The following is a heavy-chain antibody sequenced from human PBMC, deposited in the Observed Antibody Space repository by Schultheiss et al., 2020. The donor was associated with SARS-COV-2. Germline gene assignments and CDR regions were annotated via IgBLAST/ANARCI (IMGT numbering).Heavy chain of an antibody. CDR1: GFTFSSYA. CDR3: AKVRLGAAAGFYFDY. CDR2: ISGSGGST. Sequence: GGSLRLSCAASGFTFSSYAMSWGRQAPGKGLEWISGISGSGGSTYYADSVKGRFTISRDNSKNTLYLQMNSLRAEDTAVYYCAKVRLGAAAGFYFDYWGQGTLVTVSS. D-gene: IGHD6-13*01. J-gene: IGHJ4*02. V-gene: IGHV3-23*01.